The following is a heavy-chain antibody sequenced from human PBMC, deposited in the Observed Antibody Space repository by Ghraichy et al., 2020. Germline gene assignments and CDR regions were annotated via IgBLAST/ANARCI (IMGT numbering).Heavy chain of an antibody. CDR3: VRTGGSPGY. CDR2: ISYSGST. Sequence: SETLSLTCTVSGGSVSSGNYYWSWIRQPPGKGLEWIGYISYSGSTNYNPSLKSRVTISVDTSRNQFSLKLSSVTAADTAVYYCVRTGGSPGYWGQGTLVTVSS. D-gene: IGHD2-15*01. CDR1: GGSVSSGNYY. J-gene: IGHJ4*02. V-gene: IGHV4-61*01.